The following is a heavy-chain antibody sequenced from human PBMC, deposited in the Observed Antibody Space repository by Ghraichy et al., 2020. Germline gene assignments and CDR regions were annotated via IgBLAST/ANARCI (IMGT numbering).Heavy chain of an antibody. J-gene: IGHJ1*01. D-gene: IGHD2-21*02. V-gene: IGHV4-4*09. Sequence: SETLSLTCTVSGGSISNYYWSWIRQSPGKGLEWIGYIHTTETTNYNPSLRSRVNIALDTSTNQFSLNLSAVTAADTAVYYCVRHVHCAGDCQYGYIQHWGQGTLVFVSS. CDR2: IHTTETT. CDR3: VRHVHCAGDCQYGYIQH. CDR1: GGSISNYY.